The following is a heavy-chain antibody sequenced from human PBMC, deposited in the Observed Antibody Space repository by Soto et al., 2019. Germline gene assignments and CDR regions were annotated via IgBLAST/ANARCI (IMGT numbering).Heavy chain of an antibody. D-gene: IGHD2-2*01. Sequence: EVQLLESGGGLVQPGGSLRLSCAASGFTFSSYAMSWVRQAPGKGLEWVSAISGSGGSTYYADSVKGRFTISRDNSKHPLYLQMNSLSAEDTAVYYCAKDGTPASIVVVPAAMDPWFDYWGQGTLVTVSS. CDR1: GFTFSSYA. J-gene: IGHJ4*02. CDR2: ISGSGGST. CDR3: AKDGTPASIVVVPAAMDPWFDY. V-gene: IGHV3-23*01.